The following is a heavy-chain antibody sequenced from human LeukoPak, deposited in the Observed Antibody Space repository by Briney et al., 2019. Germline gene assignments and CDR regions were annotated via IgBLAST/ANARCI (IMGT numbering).Heavy chain of an antibody. J-gene: IGHJ4*02. Sequence: SQTLTLTCTVSGGSISSGSYFWNWIRQRPGKGLEWIGYIYYSGSTYYNPSLKSRVTISVDTSKNQFSLNLSSVTAADTAVYYCASAVGDFVWGSYRPESTRFDYWGQGTLVTVSS. D-gene: IGHD3-16*02. CDR2: IYYSGST. CDR1: GGSISSGSYF. CDR3: ASAVGDFVWGSYRPESTRFDY. V-gene: IGHV4-31*03.